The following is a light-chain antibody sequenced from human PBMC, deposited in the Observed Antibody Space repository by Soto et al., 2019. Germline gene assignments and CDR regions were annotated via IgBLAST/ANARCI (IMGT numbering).Light chain of an antibody. CDR1: QSVTSR. Sequence: VMTQSPATLSVSPGERATLSCRASQSVTSRLAWYQQKPGQAPRLLIYGASARATGIPARFSGSGSGTEFTLTINSLQSEDFVVYYCQQYNNWPLTFGGGTKVDIK. J-gene: IGKJ4*01. CDR3: QQYNNWPLT. CDR2: GAS. V-gene: IGKV3-15*01.